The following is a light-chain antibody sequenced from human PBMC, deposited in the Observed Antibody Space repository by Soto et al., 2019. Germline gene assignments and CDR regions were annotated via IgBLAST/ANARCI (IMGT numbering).Light chain of an antibody. CDR2: GAS. CDR3: QQTSDFPRT. Sequence: DSQMTHSPSSVSASVGDRLTITCRASRDISNSLAWYQQTPGKAPKLLLRGASSLHRGVPSRFSGGGAGTEFTLTISSLQPEHFATYYCQQTSDFPRTFGQGTKV. CDR1: RDISNS. V-gene: IGKV1-12*01. J-gene: IGKJ1*01.